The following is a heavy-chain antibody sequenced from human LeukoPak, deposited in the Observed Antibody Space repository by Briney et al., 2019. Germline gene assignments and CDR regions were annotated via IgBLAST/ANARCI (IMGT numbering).Heavy chain of an antibody. CDR3: ARGSRGTYPHRPAYYWYMDV. J-gene: IGHJ6*03. CDR2: IKQDGTEK. Sequence: GGSLTLSCAASRFSFSSFWMSWLRQTPGKGLEWVANIKQDGTEKYYVASVKGRFTISRDDAQNSLYLQMNSLRVEDTAVYYCARGSRGTYPHRPAYYWYMDVWGKGTTVTVSS. D-gene: IGHD1-26*01. CDR1: RFSFSSFW. V-gene: IGHV3-7*01.